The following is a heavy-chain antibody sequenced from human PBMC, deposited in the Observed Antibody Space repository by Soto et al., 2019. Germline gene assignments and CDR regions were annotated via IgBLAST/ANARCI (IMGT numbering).Heavy chain of an antibody. J-gene: IGHJ4*02. CDR1: GFTITSYA. CDR2: ISGSGGST. D-gene: IGHD3-16*02. V-gene: IGHV3-23*01. Sequence: GGSLRLSCAASGFTITSYALCCLRQAPGKGLEWVSAISGSGGSTYYADAVKGRFTIARDNSKNTLYLQMNSLRAEDTAVYYCAKDLGRDDYIWGSYPLSSYFDYSGQGTLVTVSS. CDR3: AKDLGRDDYIWGSYPLSSYFDY.